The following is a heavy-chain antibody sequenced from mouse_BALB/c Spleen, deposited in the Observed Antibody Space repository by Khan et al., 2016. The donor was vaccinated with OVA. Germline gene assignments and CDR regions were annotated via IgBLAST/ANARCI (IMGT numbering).Heavy chain of an antibody. J-gene: IGHJ3*01. Sequence: QVHVKQSGAELVRPGSSVKISCKASGYAFSSYWMNWVKQRPGQGLEWIGQIYPGDGNTYYNGKFKGKATLTADKSSNTAYMQLSSLTSEDSAVYFWARLGYWFAYWGQGTLVTVSA. CDR1: GYAFSSYW. CDR2: IYPGDGNT. V-gene: IGHV1-80*01. D-gene: IGHD2-2*01. CDR3: ARLGYWFAY.